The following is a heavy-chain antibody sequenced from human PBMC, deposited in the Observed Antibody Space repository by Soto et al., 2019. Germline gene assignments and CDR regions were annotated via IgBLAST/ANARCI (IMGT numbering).Heavy chain of an antibody. J-gene: IGHJ4*02. D-gene: IGHD3-3*01. CDR1: GGSFKSGSYS. CDR3: ARDFAYFDS. V-gene: IGHV4-61*01. Sequence: QVQLQESGPGLVKPSETLSLTCTVSGGSFKSGSYSWSWIRQPPGKELEWLGYVYHTGRTSYNPSLKSRVSISMDTSKNQFSLNLDSVTAADTAVYFCARDFAYFDSWGQGTLVTVSS. CDR2: VYHTGRT.